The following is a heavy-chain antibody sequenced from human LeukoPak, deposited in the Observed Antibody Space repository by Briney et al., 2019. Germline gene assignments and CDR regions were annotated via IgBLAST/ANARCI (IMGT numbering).Heavy chain of an antibody. CDR3: ARDNTGDLSGSFFFDY. CDR2: IYYSGST. V-gene: IGHV4-59*01. Sequence: PSETLSLTCTVSGGSISSYYWSWIRQPPGKGLEWIGYIYYSGSTNYNPSLKSRVTISVDTSKNQFSLKLSSVTAADTAVYYCARDNTGDLSGSFFFDYWGQGTLVTVSS. J-gene: IGHJ4*02. CDR1: GGSISSYY. D-gene: IGHD7-27*01.